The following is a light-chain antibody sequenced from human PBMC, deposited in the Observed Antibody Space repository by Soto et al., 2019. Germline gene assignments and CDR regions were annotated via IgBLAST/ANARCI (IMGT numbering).Light chain of an antibody. CDR1: SSDVGGYNY. J-gene: IGLJ3*02. Sequence: QSALTQPASVSGSPGQSITISCTGTSSDVGGYNYVSWYRQHPGKPPKLMIYEVTNRPSGVSNRFSGSRSGNTASLTISGLQAEDEAYYYCSAYTTSNTWVFGGGTKLTVL. CDR2: EVT. V-gene: IGLV2-14*01. CDR3: SAYTTSNTWV.